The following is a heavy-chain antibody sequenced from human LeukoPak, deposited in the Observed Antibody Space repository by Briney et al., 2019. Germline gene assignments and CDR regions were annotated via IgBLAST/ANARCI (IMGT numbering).Heavy chain of an antibody. V-gene: IGHV3-30-3*01. J-gene: IGHJ4*02. Sequence: AGGSLRLSCAASGFTFSSYEMNWVRQAPGKGLEWVAVISYDGSNKYYADSVKGRFTISRDNSKNTLYLQMNSLRAEDTAVYYCARGRGVGATNLFLDYWGQGTLVTVSS. CDR3: ARGRGVGATNLFLDY. CDR2: ISYDGSNK. D-gene: IGHD1-26*01. CDR1: GFTFSSYE.